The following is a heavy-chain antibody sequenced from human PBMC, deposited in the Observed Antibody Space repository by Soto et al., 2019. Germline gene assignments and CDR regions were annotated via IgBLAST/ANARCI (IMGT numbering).Heavy chain of an antibody. Sequence: QVQLQESGPGLVKPSQTLSLTCTVSGGSISSGGYYWSWIRQHPGKGLEWFGYIYYSGSTYYNPSLKSRVTISVDTSKNQFSLKLSSVTAADTAVYYCARYPHCSGGSCYEGVWFDPWGQGTLVTVSS. CDR1: GGSISSGGYY. V-gene: IGHV4-31*03. J-gene: IGHJ5*02. CDR2: IYYSGST. D-gene: IGHD2-15*01. CDR3: ARYPHCSGGSCYEGVWFDP.